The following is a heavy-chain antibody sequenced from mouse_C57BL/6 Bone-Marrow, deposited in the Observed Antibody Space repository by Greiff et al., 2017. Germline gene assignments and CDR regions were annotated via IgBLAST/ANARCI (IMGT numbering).Heavy chain of an antibody. CDR2: IYPSDSDT. J-gene: IGHJ1*03. Sequence: QVQLQQPGAELVKPGASVKVSCKASGYTFTSYWMHWVKQMPGQGLEWIGSIYPSDSDTNYNQKFKGKATLTVDKSSSTAYMQLSSLTSADSAVFDWANRSALWCVEVWGTGTTGTVSS. V-gene: IGHV1-74*01. CDR3: ANRSALWCVEV. D-gene: IGHD6-1*01. CDR1: GYTFTSYW.